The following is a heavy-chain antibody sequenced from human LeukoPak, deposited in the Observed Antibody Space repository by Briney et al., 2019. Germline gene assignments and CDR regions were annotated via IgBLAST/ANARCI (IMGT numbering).Heavy chain of an antibody. V-gene: IGHV3-30*04. Sequence: GGSLRLSCAASGFTFSSYAMHWVRQAPGKGLEWVAVISYDGSNKYYADSVKGRFTISRDNAKNSLYLQMNSLRAEDTAVYYCARPTMVRGAYYFDYWGQGTLVTVSS. J-gene: IGHJ4*02. CDR3: ARPTMVRGAYYFDY. D-gene: IGHD3-10*01. CDR2: ISYDGSNK. CDR1: GFTFSSYA.